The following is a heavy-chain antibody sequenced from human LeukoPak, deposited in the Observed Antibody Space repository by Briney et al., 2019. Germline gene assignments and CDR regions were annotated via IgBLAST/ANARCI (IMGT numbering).Heavy chain of an antibody. J-gene: IGHJ4*02. D-gene: IGHD3-10*01. CDR3: ATSQSIRGVISYYFDY. V-gene: IGHV1-18*01. CDR1: GYTFTSYG. Sequence: ASVKVSCKASGYTFTSYGISWVRQAPGQGLEWMGWISAYNGNTNYAQKLQGRVTMTTDTSTSTAYMELRSLRSDDTAVYYCATSQSIRGVISYYFDYWGQGTLVTVSS. CDR2: ISAYNGNT.